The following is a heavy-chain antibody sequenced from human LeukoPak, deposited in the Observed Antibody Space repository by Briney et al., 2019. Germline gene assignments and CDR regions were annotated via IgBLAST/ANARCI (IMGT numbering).Heavy chain of an antibody. CDR1: AFTFSTYS. CDR3: ARHLLPGYCSSTSGHATGY. Sequence: PGGSLRLSCAASAFTFSTYSMNWVRQAPGRGLEWVSYISSSSSTIYYADSVKGRFTISRDNAKNSLYLQMNSLRAEDTAVYYCARHLLPGYCSSTSGHATGYWGQGTLVTVSS. J-gene: IGHJ4*02. CDR2: ISSSSSTI. D-gene: IGHD2-2*01. V-gene: IGHV3-48*01.